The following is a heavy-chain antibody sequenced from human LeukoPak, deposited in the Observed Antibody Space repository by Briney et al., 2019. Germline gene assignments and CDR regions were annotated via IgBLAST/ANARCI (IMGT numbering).Heavy chain of an antibody. CDR1: GFTFSSYE. J-gene: IGHJ4*02. D-gene: IGHD6-6*01. Sequence: PGGSLRLSCAASGFTFSSYEMNWVRQAPGKGLEWVSYISSSGSTIYYADSVKGRFTISRDNAKNSLYLQINSLRAEDTAVYYCARIAARPRGPFDYWGQGTLVSVSS. V-gene: IGHV3-48*03. CDR2: ISSSGSTI. CDR3: ARIAARPRGPFDY.